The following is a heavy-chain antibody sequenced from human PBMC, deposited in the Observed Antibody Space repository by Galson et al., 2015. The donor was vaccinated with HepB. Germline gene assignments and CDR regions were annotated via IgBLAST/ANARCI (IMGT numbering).Heavy chain of an antibody. D-gene: IGHD6-13*01. V-gene: IGHV3-23*01. CDR2: ISGSGGST. J-gene: IGHJ6*02. CDR3: ANLPLAREYYGMDV. Sequence: SLRLSCAASGFTFSSYAMSWVRQAPGKGLEWVSAISGSGGSTYYADSVKGRFTISRDNSKNTLYLQMNSLRAEDTAVYYRANLPLAREYYGMDVWGQGTTVTVSS. CDR1: GFTFSSYA.